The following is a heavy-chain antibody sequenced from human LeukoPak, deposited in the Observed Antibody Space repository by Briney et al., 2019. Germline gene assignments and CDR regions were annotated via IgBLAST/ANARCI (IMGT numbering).Heavy chain of an antibody. V-gene: IGHV1-18*01. CDR1: GYTFTSYG. CDR2: ISAYNGNT. CDR3: ARVYDYVWGSYRYYFDY. J-gene: IGHJ4*02. D-gene: IGHD3-16*02. Sequence: ASVKVSCKASGYTFTSYGISWVRQAPGQGPEWMGWISAYNGNTNYAQKLQGRVTMTTDTSTSTAYMELRSLRSDDTAVYYCARVYDYVWGSYRYYFDYWGQGTLVTVSS.